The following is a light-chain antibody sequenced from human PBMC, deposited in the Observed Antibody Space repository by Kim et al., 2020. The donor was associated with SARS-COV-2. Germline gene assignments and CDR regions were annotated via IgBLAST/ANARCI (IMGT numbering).Light chain of an antibody. V-gene: IGLV2-14*03. CDR2: DVS. CDR3: SSYTSSSFWV. CDR1: SSDVGGYNY. J-gene: IGLJ3*02. Sequence: GQSITIFCTGTSSDVGGYNYVSWYQQHPGKAPKLMIYDVSNRPSGVSNRFSGSKSGNTASLTISGLQAEDEADYYCSSYTSSSFWVFGGGTQLTVL.